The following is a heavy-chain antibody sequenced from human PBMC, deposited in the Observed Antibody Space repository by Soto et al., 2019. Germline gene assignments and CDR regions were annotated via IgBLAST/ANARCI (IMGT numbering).Heavy chain of an antibody. D-gene: IGHD5-12*01. Sequence: ASVKVSCKATGYTFTSYDINWVRQATGQGLEWMGWMNPNSGNTGYAQKFQGRVTMTRNTSISTAYMELSSLRSEDTAVYYCARVPNPFRLKIGYEDAFDFWGQGTMVTVSS. CDR3: ARVPNPFRLKIGYEDAFDF. V-gene: IGHV1-8*01. CDR1: GYTFTSYD. CDR2: MNPNSGNT. J-gene: IGHJ3*01.